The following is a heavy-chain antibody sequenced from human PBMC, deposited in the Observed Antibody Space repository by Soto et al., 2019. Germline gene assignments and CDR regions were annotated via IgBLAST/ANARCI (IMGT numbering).Heavy chain of an antibody. D-gene: IGHD3-3*01. Sequence: QVQLVQSGAEVKKPGASVKVSCKASGYTFTGYYMHWVRRAPGQGLEWMGWINPNSGGTNYAQKFQGWVTMTRDTSISTAYMELSRLRSDDTAVYYCARARRFLVRNGSDAFDIWGQGTMVTVSS. CDR2: INPNSGGT. V-gene: IGHV1-2*04. J-gene: IGHJ3*02. CDR1: GYTFTGYY. CDR3: ARARRFLVRNGSDAFDI.